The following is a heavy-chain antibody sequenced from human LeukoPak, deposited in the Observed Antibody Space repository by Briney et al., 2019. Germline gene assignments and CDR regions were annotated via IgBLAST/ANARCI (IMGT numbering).Heavy chain of an antibody. J-gene: IGHJ4*02. CDR3: ARVKTGNLDY. D-gene: IGHD1-1*01. CDR1: GFTFSSHS. Sequence: GGSLRLSCAASGFTFSSHSMNWVRQAPGKGLEWVSSISSSSSYIYYADSVKGRFTISRDNAKNSLYLQMNSLRAEDTAVYYCARVKTGNLDYWGQGTLVTVSS. V-gene: IGHV3-21*01. CDR2: ISSSSSYI.